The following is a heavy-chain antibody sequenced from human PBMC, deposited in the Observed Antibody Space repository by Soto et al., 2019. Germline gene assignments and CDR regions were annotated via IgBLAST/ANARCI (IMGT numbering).Heavy chain of an antibody. J-gene: IGHJ5*02. CDR3: ASSYCSSTSCPPNWFDP. CDR2: INPNSGGT. Sequence: ASVKVSCKASGYTFTGYYMHWVRQAPGQGLEWMGWINPNSGGTNYAQKFQGWVTMTRDTSTSTAYMELSSLRSEDTAVYYCASSYCSSTSCPPNWFDPWGQGTLVTVTS. CDR1: GYTFTGYY. D-gene: IGHD2-2*01. V-gene: IGHV1-2*04.